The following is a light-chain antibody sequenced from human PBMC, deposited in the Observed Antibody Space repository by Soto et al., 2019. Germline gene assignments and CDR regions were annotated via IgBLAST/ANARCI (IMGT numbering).Light chain of an antibody. CDR2: DAS. V-gene: IGKV3D-15*01. CDR3: QQYNSYSGT. Sequence: EVVMTQSPATLSVSPGERVTLSCRASQSVRSNLAWYQQKPGLAPRLLIYDASSRATGIPDRFSGSGSGTEFTLTISSLQPDDFATYYCQQYNSYSGTFGQGTKVDIK. J-gene: IGKJ2*01. CDR1: QSVRSN.